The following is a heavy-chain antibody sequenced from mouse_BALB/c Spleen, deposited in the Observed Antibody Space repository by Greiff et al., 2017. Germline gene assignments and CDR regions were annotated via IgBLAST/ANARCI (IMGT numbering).Heavy chain of an antibody. Sequence: EVKLMESGGGLVKPGGSLKLSCAASGFTFSSYAMSWVRQSPEKRLEWVAEISSGGSYTYYPDTVTGRFTISRDNAKNTLYLEMSSLRSEDTAMYYCARVYYDFSYYFDYWGQGTTLTDSS. CDR3: ARVYYDFSYYFDY. V-gene: IGHV5-9-4*01. CDR1: GFTFSSYA. D-gene: IGHD2-4*01. J-gene: IGHJ2*01. CDR2: ISSGGSYT.